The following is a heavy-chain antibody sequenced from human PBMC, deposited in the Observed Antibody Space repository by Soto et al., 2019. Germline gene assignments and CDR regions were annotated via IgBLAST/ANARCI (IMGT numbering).Heavy chain of an antibody. J-gene: IGHJ4*01. D-gene: IGHD4-17*01. V-gene: IGHV5-10-1*01. CDR2: IDPSDSYT. CDR1: GYRFTSYW. CDR3: ARQDFADYQYYFDY. Sequence: EVQLVQSGAEVKKPGESLRISCKGSGYRFTSYWISWVRQMPGKGLEWMGKIDPSDSYTYYSPSFQGHVTISADKSISTAYLQWSSLKASDTAMFYCARQDFADYQYYFDYWGHGTLVTVSS.